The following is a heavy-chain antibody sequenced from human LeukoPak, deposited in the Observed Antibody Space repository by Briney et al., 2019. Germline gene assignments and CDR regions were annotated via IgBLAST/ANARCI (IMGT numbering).Heavy chain of an antibody. J-gene: IGHJ4*02. V-gene: IGHV3-74*01. CDR3: VIDLGDYNDF. D-gene: IGHD2-15*01. CDR2: INTRGTYT. Sequence: GGSLRLSCAVSGITFSSYWMHWVRQDPGRGLLWVSRINTRGTYTNYADSVKGRFTISRDNAKNTLYLQMSSLRADDTAVYYCVIDLGDYNDFWGQGTLVSVSS. CDR1: GITFSSYW.